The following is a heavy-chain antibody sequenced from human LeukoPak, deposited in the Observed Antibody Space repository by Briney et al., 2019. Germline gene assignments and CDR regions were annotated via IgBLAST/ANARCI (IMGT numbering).Heavy chain of an antibody. CDR2: MNPNSGNT. CDR3: ARGERGYYDSSGAFDY. Sequence: ASVKVPCKASGYTFTSYDINWVRQATEQGLEWMGWMNPNSGNTGYAQKFQGRVTMTRNTSTSTAYMELSSLRSEDTAVYYCARGERGYYDSSGAFDYWGQGTLVTVSS. V-gene: IGHV1-8*01. J-gene: IGHJ4*02. D-gene: IGHD3-22*01. CDR1: GYTFTSYD.